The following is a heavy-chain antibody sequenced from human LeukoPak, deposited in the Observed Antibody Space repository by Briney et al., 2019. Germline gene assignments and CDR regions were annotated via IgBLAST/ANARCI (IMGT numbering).Heavy chain of an antibody. CDR3: ARAPWADRVSIDY. J-gene: IGHJ4*02. CDR2: IKQDGSEK. D-gene: IGHD2/OR15-2a*01. Sequence: PGGSLGLSCAASGFTFSSYWMSWVRQAPGKGLEWVANIKQDGSEKYYVDSVKGRFTISRDNAKNSLYLQMNSLRAEDTAVYYCARAPWADRVSIDYWGQGTLVTVSS. CDR1: GFTFSSYW. V-gene: IGHV3-7*01.